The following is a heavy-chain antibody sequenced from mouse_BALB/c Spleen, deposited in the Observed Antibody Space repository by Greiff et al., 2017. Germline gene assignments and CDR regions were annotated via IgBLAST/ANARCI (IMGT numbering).Heavy chain of an antibody. CDR1: GFTFSSFG. CDR3: ARGGYDRFAY. Sequence: EVQGVESGGGLVQPGGSRKLSCAASGFTFSSFGMHWVRQAPEKGLEWVAYISSGSSTIYYADTVKGRFTISRDNPKNTLFLQMTSLRSEDTAMYYCARGGYDRFAYWGQGTLVTVSA. V-gene: IGHV5-17*02. D-gene: IGHD2-2*01. CDR2: ISSGSSTI. J-gene: IGHJ3*01.